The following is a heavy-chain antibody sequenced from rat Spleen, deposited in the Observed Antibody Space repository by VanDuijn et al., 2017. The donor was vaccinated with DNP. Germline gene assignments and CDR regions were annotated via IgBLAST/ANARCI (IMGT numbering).Heavy chain of an antibody. CDR3: TRGVILRSFDY. CDR1: DYSITSCCR. CDR2: INSAGSI. D-gene: IGHD1-6*01. Sequence: VQLQESGPGLVEPSQSLSLTCSVTDYSITSCCRWTWIRKFPGHKLEWMGYINSAGSIEYNPSLKGRISITSDASKNQFFVQVKSVTTGETATYYGTRGVILRSFDYWGQGVMVTVSS. V-gene: IGHV3-3*01. J-gene: IGHJ2*01.